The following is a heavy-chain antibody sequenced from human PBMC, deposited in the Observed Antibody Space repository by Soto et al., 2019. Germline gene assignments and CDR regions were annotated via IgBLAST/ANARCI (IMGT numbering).Heavy chain of an antibody. J-gene: IGHJ4*02. D-gene: IGHD1-26*01. CDR2: VNWKGGST. CDR3: VRGASLNFDY. V-gene: IGHV3-20*04. Sequence: EVQLVESGGGVLRPGGSLRLSCAASGFTFDDYGMSWAHQAPGKGLEWGSGVNWKGGSTGYADSVKGRFTISRDNAKTSLHLQMNSLRAQATAFYYCVRGASLNFDYWGQGTLVTVSS. CDR1: GFTFDDYG.